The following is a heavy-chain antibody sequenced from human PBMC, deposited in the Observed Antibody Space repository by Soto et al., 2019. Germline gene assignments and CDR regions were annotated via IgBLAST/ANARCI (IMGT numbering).Heavy chain of an antibody. CDR1: GYTFTGYY. V-gene: IGHV1-2*02. CDR3: ARTDYSNTNYYYYGMDV. J-gene: IGHJ6*02. D-gene: IGHD4-4*01. CDR2: INPNSGGT. Sequence: ASVKVSCKASGYTFTGYYMHWVRQAPGQGLEWMGWINPNSGGTNYAQKFQGRVTMTRDTSISTAYMELSRLRSDDTAVYYCARTDYSNTNYYYYGMDVWGQGTTVTVSS.